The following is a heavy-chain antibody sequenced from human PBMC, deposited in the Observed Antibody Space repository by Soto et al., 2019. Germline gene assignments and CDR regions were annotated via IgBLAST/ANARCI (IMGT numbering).Heavy chain of an antibody. V-gene: IGHV3-33*01. CDR3: ARDAPGTGYYFDY. D-gene: IGHD1-1*01. CDR1: GFTFSSYG. CDR2: IWYDGSNK. Sequence: QVQLVESGGGVVQPGRSLRLSCAASGFTFSSYGMHWVRQAPGKGLEWVAVIWYDGSNKYYADSVKGRFTISRDNSKNTLYLQMNSLRAEDTAVYYCARDAPGTGYYFDYWGQGTLVTVSS. J-gene: IGHJ4*02.